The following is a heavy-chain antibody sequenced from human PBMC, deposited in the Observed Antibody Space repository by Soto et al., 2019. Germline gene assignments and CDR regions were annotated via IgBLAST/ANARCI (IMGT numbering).Heavy chain of an antibody. CDR3: ARVGDSYTDDYYYYGMDV. Sequence: ASVKVSCKASGYTFTSYDINWVRQATGQGLEWMGWMNPNSGNTGYAQKFQGRVTMTRNTSISTAYMELSSLRSEDTAVYYCARVGDSYTDDYYYYGMDVWGQGTTVTVYS. J-gene: IGHJ6*02. CDR1: GYTFTSYD. D-gene: IGHD2-2*02. V-gene: IGHV1-8*01. CDR2: MNPNSGNT.